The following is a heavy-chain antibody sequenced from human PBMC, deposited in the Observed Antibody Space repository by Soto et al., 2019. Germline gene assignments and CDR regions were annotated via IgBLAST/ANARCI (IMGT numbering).Heavy chain of an antibody. J-gene: IGHJ1*01. CDR3: ARASEGYCGGDCYHEYFQH. V-gene: IGHV1-69*13. CDR1: GGTFSSYA. Sequence: SVKVSCKASGGTFSSYAISWVRQAPGQGLEWMGGIIPIFGTANYAQKSQGRVTITADESTSTAYMELSSLRSEDTAVYYCARASEGYCGGDCYHEYFQHWGQGTLVTVSS. D-gene: IGHD2-21*02. CDR2: IIPIFGTA.